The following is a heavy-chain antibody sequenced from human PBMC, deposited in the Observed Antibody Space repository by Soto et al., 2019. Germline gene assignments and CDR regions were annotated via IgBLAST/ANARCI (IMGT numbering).Heavy chain of an antibody. CDR2: IHTADPDP. Sequence: PGESLKISCQGSGYSFTSYWIGWVRQMPGYDVDWLGHIHTADPDPTYRPPFQGSATISADKAFSTAYLQRSSLKASVTAMYCCARLFSLLLWSGPGYGGRGTL. D-gene: IGHD2-21*02. J-gene: IGHJ4*02. CDR1: GYSFTSYW. CDR3: ARLFSLLLWSGPGY. V-gene: IGHV5-51*01.